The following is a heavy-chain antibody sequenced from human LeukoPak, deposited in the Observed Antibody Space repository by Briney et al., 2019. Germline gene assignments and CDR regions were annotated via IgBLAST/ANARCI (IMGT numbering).Heavy chain of an antibody. Sequence: GGSLRLSCAASGFTFSSYGMYWVRQAPGKGLEWVAFIRYDGSNKYYADSVKGRFTISRDNSKNTLYLQMNSLRAEDTAVYYCAAVGVVTSVDWGQGTLVTVSS. CDR2: IRYDGSNK. V-gene: IGHV3-30*02. CDR3: AAVGVVTSVD. CDR1: GFTFSSYG. D-gene: IGHD3-3*01. J-gene: IGHJ4*02.